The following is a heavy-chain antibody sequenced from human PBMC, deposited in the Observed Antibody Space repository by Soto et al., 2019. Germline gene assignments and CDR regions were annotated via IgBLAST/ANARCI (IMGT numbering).Heavy chain of an antibody. CDR2: ISAYSGST. Sequence: QVQLVQSGAEVKKPGASVKVSCKDSGYTFTTYGISWVRQAPGQGLEWMGWISAYSGSTKFAQKLQGRVTMTTDTSTTTAYMELRSLTSDDTAVYYCARDFTKSSSWPYYFDYWGQGTLVTVSS. CDR1: GYTFTTYG. V-gene: IGHV1-18*01. CDR3: ARDFTKSSSWPYYFDY. D-gene: IGHD6-13*01. J-gene: IGHJ4*02.